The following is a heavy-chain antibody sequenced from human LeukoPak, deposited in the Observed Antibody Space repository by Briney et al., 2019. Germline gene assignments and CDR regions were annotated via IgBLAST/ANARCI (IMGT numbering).Heavy chain of an antibody. CDR1: GGSISSSNYY. J-gene: IGHJ4*02. CDR3: ARQLAGSRVWSIAVAGHFDY. V-gene: IGHV4-39*01. CDR2: VYYSGNT. D-gene: IGHD6-19*01. Sequence: SETLSLTCTVSGGSISSSNYYWGWIRQPPGKGLECIGSVYYSGNTYYNPSLKSRVTISVDTSKNQFSLKLSSVTAADTAVYYCARQLAGSRVWSIAVAGHFDYWGQGTLVTVSS.